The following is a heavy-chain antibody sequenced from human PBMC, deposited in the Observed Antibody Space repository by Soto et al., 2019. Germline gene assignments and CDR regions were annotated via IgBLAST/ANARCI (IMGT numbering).Heavy chain of an antibody. V-gene: IGHV3-30-3*01. J-gene: IGHJ4*02. D-gene: IGHD1-1*01. CDR3: ARVRYSDCFDY. CDR1: GFTFSSYA. CDR2: ISYDGSNK. Sequence: TGGSPRLSCAASGFTFSSYAMHWVRQAPGKGLKWVAVISYDGSNKYYADSVKGRFTISRDNSKNTLYLQMNSLRAEDTAVYYCARVRYSDCFDYWGQGTLVTVSS.